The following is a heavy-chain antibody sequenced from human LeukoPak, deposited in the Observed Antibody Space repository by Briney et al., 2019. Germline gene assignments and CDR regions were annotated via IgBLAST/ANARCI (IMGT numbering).Heavy chain of an antibody. CDR1: GYTFTSYG. J-gene: IGHJ5*02. CDR3: AREYYDFWSGTTKFDP. CDR2: ISAYNGNA. V-gene: IGHV1-18*01. Sequence: ASVKVSCKASGYTFTSYGISWVRQAPGQGLEWMGWISAYNGNANYAQKLQGRVTMTTDTSTSTAYMELRSLRSDDTAVYYCAREYYDFWSGTTKFDPWGQGTLVTVSS. D-gene: IGHD3-3*01.